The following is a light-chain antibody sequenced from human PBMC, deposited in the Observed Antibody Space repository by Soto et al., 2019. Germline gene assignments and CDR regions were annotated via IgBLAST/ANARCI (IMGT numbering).Light chain of an antibody. J-gene: IGKJ1*01. CDR3: QQYGNSPRT. CDR2: DTS. Sequence: EIVWTQSPGTLSLSPGERATLSCRASQTLSNSFIAWYQQKPGQAPRLLIYDTSSRATGIPERFSGSGSGTDFTLTISRLEPEDFAVYFCQQYGNSPRTFGQGTKVDIK. CDR1: QTLSNSF. V-gene: IGKV3-20*01.